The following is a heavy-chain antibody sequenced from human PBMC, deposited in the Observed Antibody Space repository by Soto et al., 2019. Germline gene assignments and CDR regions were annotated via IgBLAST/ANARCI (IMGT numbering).Heavy chain of an antibody. CDR2: ISGSGGST. CDR3: AKDRGYCSGVSCYYFDY. D-gene: IGHD2-15*01. CDR1: GFTFSSYA. Sequence: PGGSLRLSCAASGFTFSSYAMSWVRQAPGKGLEWVSAISGSGGSTYYADSVKGRFTISRDNSKNTLYLQMNSLRAEDTAVYYCAKDRGYCSGVSCYYFDYWGQGTLVTVSS. J-gene: IGHJ4*02. V-gene: IGHV3-23*01.